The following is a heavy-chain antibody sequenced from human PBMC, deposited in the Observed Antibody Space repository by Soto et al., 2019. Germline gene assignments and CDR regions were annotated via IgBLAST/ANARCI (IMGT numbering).Heavy chain of an antibody. V-gene: IGHV3-48*01. CDR2: IGISSRTV. CDR1: GFTLNAYS. D-gene: IGHD3-3*02. J-gene: IGHJ4*02. CDR3: ARDAHYYHDSGGHDC. Sequence: PGGSLRLSCAASGFTLNAYSMNWVRQAPGKGLEWISYIGISSRTVFYADSVKGRFTISRDSDKNSLYLQMNSLRAEDTAVYYCARDAHYYHDSGGHDCWGQGT.